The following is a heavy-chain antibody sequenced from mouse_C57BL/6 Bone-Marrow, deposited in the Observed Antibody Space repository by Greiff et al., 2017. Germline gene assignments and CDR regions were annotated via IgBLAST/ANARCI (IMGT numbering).Heavy chain of an antibody. CDR2: IYPGSGST. Sequence: VQLQQPGAELVKPGASVKMSCKASGYTFTSYWITWVKQRPGQGLEWIGDIYPGSGSTNYNEKFKSKATLTVDTSSSTAYMQLSSLTSEDSAVYYCARPITTVVARGYAMDYWGQGTSVTVSS. J-gene: IGHJ4*01. V-gene: IGHV1-55*01. CDR1: GYTFTSYW. CDR3: ARPITTVVARGYAMDY. D-gene: IGHD1-1*01.